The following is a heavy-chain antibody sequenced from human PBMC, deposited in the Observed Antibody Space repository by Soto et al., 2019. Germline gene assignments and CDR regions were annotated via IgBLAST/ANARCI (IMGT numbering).Heavy chain of an antibody. J-gene: IGHJ4*02. Sequence: PGGSLRLSCAASGFTFSSYGMHWVRQAPGKGLEWVAVISYDGGNKYYADSVKGRFTISRDNSKNTLYLQMNSLRAEDTAVYYCAKDLRQLGYYFDYWGQGTLVTVSS. CDR1: GFTFSSYG. V-gene: IGHV3-30*18. CDR2: ISYDGGNK. CDR3: AKDLRQLGYYFDY. D-gene: IGHD6-6*01.